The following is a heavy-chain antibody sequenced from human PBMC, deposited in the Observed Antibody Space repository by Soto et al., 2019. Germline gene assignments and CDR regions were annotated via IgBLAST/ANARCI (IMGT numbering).Heavy chain of an antibody. J-gene: IGHJ4*02. V-gene: IGHV1-24*01. CDR3: ATIRWRTH. Sequence: ASVXVSXXVSXXTLTXXSXHWVRQAPGKGLEWMGGFDPEDGETIYAQKFQGRVTMTEDTSTDTAYMELSSLRSEDTAVYYCATIRWRTHWGQGTLVTVSS. CDR1: XXTLTXXS. CDR2: FDPEDGET. D-gene: IGHD4-17*01.